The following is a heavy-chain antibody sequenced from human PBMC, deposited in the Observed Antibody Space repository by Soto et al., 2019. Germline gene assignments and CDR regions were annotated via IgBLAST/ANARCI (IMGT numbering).Heavy chain of an antibody. J-gene: IGHJ3*02. V-gene: IGHV4-59*08. CDR1: GGSIISYY. Sequence: SETLSVTCTVSGGSIISYYWSWIRQPPWKGLEWIGYIYYSGSTNYNPSLKSRVTISVDTSKNQFSLKLSSVTAADTAVYYCARLWSSSWYEEPAFDIWGQGTMVTVS. D-gene: IGHD6-13*01. CDR3: ARLWSSSWYEEPAFDI. CDR2: IYYSGST.